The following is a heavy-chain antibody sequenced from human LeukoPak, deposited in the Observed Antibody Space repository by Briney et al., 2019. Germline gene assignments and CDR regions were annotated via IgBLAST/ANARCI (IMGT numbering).Heavy chain of an antibody. CDR3: ARPRGAAAGTFGFDP. V-gene: IGHV3-30*03. CDR2: ISYDGSNK. D-gene: IGHD6-13*01. CDR1: GFTFTSYV. J-gene: IGHJ5*02. Sequence: PGGSLRLSCAASGFTFTSYVMHWVRQAPGKGLQWVALISYDGSNKYYADSVKGRFTISRDNSKNTRYLQMNSLRAEDTAVYYCARPRGAAAGTFGFDPWGQGTLVTVSS.